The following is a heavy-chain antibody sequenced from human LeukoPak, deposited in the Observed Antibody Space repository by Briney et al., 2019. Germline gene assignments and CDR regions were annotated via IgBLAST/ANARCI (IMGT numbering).Heavy chain of an antibody. CDR1: GFTFSSYE. V-gene: IGHV3-48*03. CDR3: ARAQWLLNWFDP. Sequence: GGSLRLSCAASGFTFSSYEMNWVRQAPGKGLEWVSYISSSGSTIYYADSVKGRFTISRDNAKNSLYLQMNSLRAEDTAVYYCARAQWLLNWFDPWGQGTLVTVSS. CDR2: ISSSGSTI. J-gene: IGHJ5*02. D-gene: IGHD6-19*01.